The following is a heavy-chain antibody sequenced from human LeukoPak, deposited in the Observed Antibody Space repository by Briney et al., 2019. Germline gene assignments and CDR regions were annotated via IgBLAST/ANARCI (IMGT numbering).Heavy chain of an antibody. Sequence: PSETLSLTYTVSGGSISSYYWSWIRQPPGKGLEWIGYIYYSGSTNYNPSLKSRVTISVDTSKNQFSLKLSSVTAADTAVYYCARHPLIVGATSRVREPWGQGTLVTVSS. D-gene: IGHD1-26*01. CDR3: ARHPLIVGATSRVREP. J-gene: IGHJ5*02. CDR2: IYYSGST. CDR1: GGSISSYY. V-gene: IGHV4-59*08.